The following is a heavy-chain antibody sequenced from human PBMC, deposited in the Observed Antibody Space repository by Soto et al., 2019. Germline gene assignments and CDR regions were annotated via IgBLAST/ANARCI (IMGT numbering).Heavy chain of an antibody. CDR3: ARVNDSSGYYFDY. Sequence: ASVKVSCKASGYTFTGYYMHWVRQAPGQGLEWMGWINPNSGGTNYAQKFQGWVTMTRDTSISTAYMELSRLRSDDTAVYYCARVNDSSGYYFDYWGQGTLVTVSS. CDR2: INPNSGGT. J-gene: IGHJ4*02. D-gene: IGHD3-22*01. V-gene: IGHV1-2*04. CDR1: GYTFTGYY.